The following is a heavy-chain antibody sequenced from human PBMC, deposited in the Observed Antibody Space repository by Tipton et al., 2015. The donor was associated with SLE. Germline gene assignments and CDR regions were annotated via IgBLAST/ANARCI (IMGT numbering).Heavy chain of an antibody. D-gene: IGHD2-21*01. CDR2: AYTTGSP. Sequence: TLSLTCTLSGGSISSGSYFWTWIRQPAGKGLEWIGRAYTTGSPYYNPSLESRVAISMDTSKTQFSLKLTAVTAADTAVYFCAVHSIRDPAFDIWGQGTMVTVSS. V-gene: IGHV4-61*02. CDR1: GGSISSGSYF. CDR3: AVHSIRDPAFDI. J-gene: IGHJ3*02.